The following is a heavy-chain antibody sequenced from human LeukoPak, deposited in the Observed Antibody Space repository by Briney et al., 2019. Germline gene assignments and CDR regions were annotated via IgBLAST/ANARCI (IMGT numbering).Heavy chain of an antibody. Sequence: GGSLRLSCEASGFTFSSYWMSWVRQAPGKGLEWVANIRQDGGEIYYVDSVKGRFTISRDNAKNSLYLQMNSLSAEDTAVYYCARTIYPGPFDYWGQGTLVTVSS. CDR2: IRQDGGEI. CDR1: GFTFSSYW. J-gene: IGHJ4*02. V-gene: IGHV3-7*04. CDR3: ARTIYPGPFDY. D-gene: IGHD3-10*01.